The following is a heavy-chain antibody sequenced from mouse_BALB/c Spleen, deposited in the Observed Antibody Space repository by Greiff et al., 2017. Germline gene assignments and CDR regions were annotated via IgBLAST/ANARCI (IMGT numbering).Heavy chain of an antibody. CDR2: IWRGGST. CDR3: ARKGGFPYYAMDY. CDR1: GFSLTSYG. V-gene: IGHV2-2*02. Sequence: VQGVESGPSLVQPSQSLSITCTVSGFSLTSYGVHWVRQSPGKGLEWLGVIWRGGSTDYNAAFMSRLSISKDNSKSQVFFKMNSLQANDTAIYYCARKGGFPYYAMDYWGQGTSVTVSS. J-gene: IGHJ4*01.